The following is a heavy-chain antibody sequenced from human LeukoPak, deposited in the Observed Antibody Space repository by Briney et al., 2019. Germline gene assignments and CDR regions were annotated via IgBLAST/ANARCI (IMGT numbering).Heavy chain of an antibody. Sequence: GGSLRLSCAASGFTFSSYAMSWVRQAPGKGLEWVSAISGSGGSTYYADSVKGRFTISRDDSKNTLYLQMNSLRAEDTAVYYCAKDRYQDIVVVPAAARYYYYGMDVWGQGTTVTVSS. D-gene: IGHD2-2*01. CDR3: AKDRYQDIVVVPAAARYYYYGMDV. CDR1: GFTFSSYA. CDR2: ISGSGGST. V-gene: IGHV3-23*01. J-gene: IGHJ6*02.